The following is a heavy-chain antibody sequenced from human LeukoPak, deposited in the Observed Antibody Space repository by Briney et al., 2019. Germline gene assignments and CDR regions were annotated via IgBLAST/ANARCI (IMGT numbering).Heavy chain of an antibody. CDR1: GFTFSSYA. Sequence: QPGRSLRLSCAASGFTFSSYAMHWVRQAPGKGLEWVAVISYDGSNKYYADSVKGRFTISRDNSKNTLYLQMNSLRAEDTAVYYCARDRGVGSWATQHFDCWGQGTLVTVSS. J-gene: IGHJ4*02. V-gene: IGHV3-30-3*01. D-gene: IGHD6-13*01. CDR3: ARDRGVGSWATQHFDC. CDR2: ISYDGSNK.